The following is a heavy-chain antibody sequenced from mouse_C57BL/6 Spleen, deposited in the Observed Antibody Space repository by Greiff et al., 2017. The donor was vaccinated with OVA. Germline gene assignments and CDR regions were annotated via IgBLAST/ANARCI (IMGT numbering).Heavy chain of an antibody. CDR3: ARGYVFDY. Sequence: QVQLQQPGAELVMPGASVKLSCKASGYTFTSYWMHWVKQRPGQGLKWIGEIDPSDSYTNYNQKFKGKSTLTVDKSSSTAYMQLSSLTSEDSAVYYCARGYVFDYWGQGTTLTVSS. CDR2: IDPSDSYT. D-gene: IGHD2-14*01. V-gene: IGHV1-69*01. J-gene: IGHJ2*01. CDR1: GYTFTSYW.